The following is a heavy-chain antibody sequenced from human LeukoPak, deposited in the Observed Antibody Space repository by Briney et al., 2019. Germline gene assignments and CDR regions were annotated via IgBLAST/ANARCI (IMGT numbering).Heavy chain of an antibody. CDR1: GGSVRSGSYY. V-gene: IGHV4-61*01. CDR3: ARDSSGYYYFDY. CDR2: IYYSGST. D-gene: IGHD3-22*01. Sequence: SETLSLTCTVSGGSVRSGSYYWSWIRQPPGKGLEWIGYIYYSGSTNYNPPLKSRVTISVDTSKNQFSLKLSPVTAADTAVYYCARDSSGYYYFDYWGQGTLVTVSS. J-gene: IGHJ4*02.